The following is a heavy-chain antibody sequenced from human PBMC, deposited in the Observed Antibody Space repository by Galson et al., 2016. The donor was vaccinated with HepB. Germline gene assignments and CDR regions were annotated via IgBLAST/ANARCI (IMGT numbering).Heavy chain of an antibody. V-gene: IGHV6-1*01. CDR2: TYYRSQWHF. J-gene: IGHJ4*02. CDR1: GDSVSSNSAG. CDR3: ARSYLLGRGFGS. D-gene: IGHD7-27*01. Sequence: CAISGDSVSSNSAGWYWIRQSPSRGLEWLGRTYYRSQWHFDYAESVKSRITINPDTSKNQFSLHLNSVTPEDTAICYCARSYLLGRGFGSWGQGTLVTVSS.